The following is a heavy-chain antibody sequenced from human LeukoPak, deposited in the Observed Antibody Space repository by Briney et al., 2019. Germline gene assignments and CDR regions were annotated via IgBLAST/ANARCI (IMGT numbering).Heavy chain of an antibody. Sequence: SETLSLTCSVSGGSISNYFWSWIRQPPGKGLECIGFIYYSETTNYNPSFKSRVTISVDTSKNQFSLKLNSVTAADTAVYYCARFPGGAEYRHYYYMDVWGKGTTVTVSS. J-gene: IGHJ6*03. D-gene: IGHD1-14*01. CDR1: GGSISNYF. CDR3: ARFPGGAEYRHYYYMDV. V-gene: IGHV4-59*01. CDR2: IYYSETT.